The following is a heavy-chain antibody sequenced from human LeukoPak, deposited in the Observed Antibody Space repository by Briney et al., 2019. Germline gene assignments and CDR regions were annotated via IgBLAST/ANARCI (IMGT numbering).Heavy chain of an antibody. D-gene: IGHD3-9*01. CDR3: ARHSMGYYDILTGYPPGYFDY. V-gene: IGHV4-59*08. CDR2: IYYSGST. CDR1: GGSISSYY. Sequence: PSETLSLTCTVSGGSISSYYWSWLRQPPGKGLEWIGYIYYSGSTNYNPSLKSRVTISVDTSKNQFSLKLSSVTAADTAVYYCARHSMGYYDILTGYPPGYFDYWGQGTLVTVSS. J-gene: IGHJ4*02.